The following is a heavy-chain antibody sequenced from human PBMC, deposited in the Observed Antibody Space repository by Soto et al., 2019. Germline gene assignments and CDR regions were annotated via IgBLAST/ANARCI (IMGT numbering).Heavy chain of an antibody. CDR2: IIPMFGTP. J-gene: IGHJ6*02. Sequence: QVQLVQSGAEVKKPGSSVKVSCKASAGTFSNYAMSWVRQAPGQGLEWMGGIIPMFGTPKYAQKFQGRVTISADESKSTAYREVSSLRSEDTAVYYCGRGTRLDNDFWSGYGMDVWGQGTTVTVSS. D-gene: IGHD3-3*01. CDR3: GRGTRLDNDFWSGYGMDV. V-gene: IGHV1-69*12. CDR1: AGTFSNYA.